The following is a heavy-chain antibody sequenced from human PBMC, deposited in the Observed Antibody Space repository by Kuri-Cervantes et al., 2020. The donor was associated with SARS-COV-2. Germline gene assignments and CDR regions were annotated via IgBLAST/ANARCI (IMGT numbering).Heavy chain of an antibody. CDR2: IYHSGST. D-gene: IGHD1-26*01. Sequence: SETLSLTCAVSGGSISSGGYSWSWIRQPPGKGLEWIGYIYHSGSTYYNPSLKSRVTISVDRSKNQFSLKLSSVTAADTAVYYCARQTRYSGSYYHDYWGQGTLVTVSS. J-gene: IGHJ4*02. CDR3: ARQTRYSGSYYHDY. V-gene: IGHV4-30-2*01. CDR1: GGSISSGGYS.